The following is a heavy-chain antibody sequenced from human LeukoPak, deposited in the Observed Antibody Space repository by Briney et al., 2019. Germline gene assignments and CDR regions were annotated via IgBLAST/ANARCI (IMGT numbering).Heavy chain of an antibody. Sequence: GGSLRPSCAASGFTVSSNYMSWVRQAPGKGLEWVSVIYSGGSTYYADSVKGRFTISRDNSKNTLYLQMNSLRAEDTAVYYCARIDDLGYYFDYWGQGTLVTVSS. D-gene: IGHD1-14*01. V-gene: IGHV3-66*01. J-gene: IGHJ4*02. CDR3: ARIDDLGYYFDY. CDR2: IYSGGST. CDR1: GFTVSSNY.